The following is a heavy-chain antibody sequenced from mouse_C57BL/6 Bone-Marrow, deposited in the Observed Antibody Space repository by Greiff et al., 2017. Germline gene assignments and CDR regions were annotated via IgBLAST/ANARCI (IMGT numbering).Heavy chain of an antibody. J-gene: IGHJ4*01. CDR3: ARESNYVGYYAMDY. D-gene: IGHD2-5*01. V-gene: IGHV1-55*01. CDR2: IYPGRGST. Sequence: QVQLQQPGAELVKPGASVQMSCKASGYTFTSYWLTWVKQRPGQGLEWIGDIYPGRGSTNYNEKFKSKATLTVDTSSSTAYMQLSSLTSEDSAVYYCARESNYVGYYAMDYWGQGTSVTVSS. CDR1: GYTFTSYW.